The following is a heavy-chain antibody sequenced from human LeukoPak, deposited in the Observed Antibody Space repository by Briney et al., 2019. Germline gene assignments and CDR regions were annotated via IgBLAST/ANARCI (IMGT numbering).Heavy chain of an antibody. CDR3: ARSRRYCSGTSCQSDFDY. D-gene: IGHD2-2*01. CDR1: CGSISSYY. V-gene: IGHV4-59*01. CDR2: LYYSGST. J-gene: IGHJ4*02. Sequence: SETLSLTCTVSCGSISSYYWSWIWQPPGKGGEWIGYLYYSGSTNYNPSLKSRVTISVDTSKNQFSLKLSSVTAADTAVYYCARSRRYCSGTSCQSDFDYWGQGTLVTVSS.